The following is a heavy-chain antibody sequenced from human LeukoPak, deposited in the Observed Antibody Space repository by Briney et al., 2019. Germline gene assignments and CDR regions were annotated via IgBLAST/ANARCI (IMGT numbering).Heavy chain of an antibody. CDR1: GFIFSSFW. CDR3: VKTYLDGDPY. J-gene: IGHJ4*02. CDR2: INSDGSST. Sequence: GGSLRLSCAASGFIFSSFWMHWVRQAPGKGLVWVSRINSDGSSTSYADSVKGRFTISRDNAKNTLYLRMNSLRAEDTAVYYCVKTYLDGDPYWAQEPLAPV. D-gene: IGHD3-3*02. V-gene: IGHV3-74*01.